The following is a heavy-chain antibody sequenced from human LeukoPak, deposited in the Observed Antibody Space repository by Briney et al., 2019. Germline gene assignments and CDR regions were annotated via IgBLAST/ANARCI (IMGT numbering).Heavy chain of an antibody. V-gene: IGHV3-33*01. CDR3: ARVEDSRLGGYFDY. Sequence: GGSLRLSCAASGFTFSSYGMHWVRRAPGKGLEWVAVIWYDGSNKYYADSVKGRFTISRDNSKNTLYLQMNSLRAEDTAVYYCARVEDSRLGGYFDYWGQGTLVTVSS. CDR1: GFTFSSYG. J-gene: IGHJ4*02. CDR2: IWYDGSNK. D-gene: IGHD2-15*01.